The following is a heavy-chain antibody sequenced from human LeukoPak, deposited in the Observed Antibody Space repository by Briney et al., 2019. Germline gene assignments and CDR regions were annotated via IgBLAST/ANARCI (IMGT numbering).Heavy chain of an antibody. V-gene: IGHV1-18*01. J-gene: IGHJ4*02. CDR1: GYTFTSYG. CDR2: ISAYNGNT. D-gene: IGHD3-9*01. CDR3: ARVLSDGRYFDWTKYYFDY. Sequence: ASVKVPCKASGYTFTSYGISWVRQAPGQGLEWMGWISAYNGNTNYAQKLQGRVTMTTDTSTSTAYMELRSLRSDDTAVYYCARVLSDGRYFDWTKYYFDYWGQGTLVTVSS.